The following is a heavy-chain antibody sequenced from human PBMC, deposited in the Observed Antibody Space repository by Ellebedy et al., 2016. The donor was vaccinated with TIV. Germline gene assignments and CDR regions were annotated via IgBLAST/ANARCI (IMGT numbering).Heavy chain of an antibody. CDR3: ASGSIYYYYGMDV. J-gene: IGHJ6*02. D-gene: IGHD2-15*01. CDR1: GGSISSGDYY. CDR2: IYYSGST. Sequence: SETLSLXXTVSGGSISSGDYYWSWIRQPPGKGLEWIGYIYYSGSTYYNPSLKSRVSISVDTSKNQFSLNLSSVTAADTAVYYCASGSIYYYYGMDVWGQGTTVTVSS. V-gene: IGHV4-30-4*01.